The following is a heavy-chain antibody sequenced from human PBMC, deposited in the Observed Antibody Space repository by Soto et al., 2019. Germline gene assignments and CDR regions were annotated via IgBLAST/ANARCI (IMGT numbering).Heavy chain of an antibody. CDR2: ISAYNGNT. V-gene: IGHV1-18*01. J-gene: IGHJ4*02. CDR1: GYTFTNFG. D-gene: IGHD1-26*01. CDR3: ERGETPIDY. Sequence: QVQRVQSGAEVKKPGASVKVSCKASGYTFTNFGIILVRQAPGQGLEWMGWISAYNGNTNYAQNFKGRDTMTTDTSKSTAYMALRSLRSDDTAVYYCERGETPIDYCGQGNLVTVSS.